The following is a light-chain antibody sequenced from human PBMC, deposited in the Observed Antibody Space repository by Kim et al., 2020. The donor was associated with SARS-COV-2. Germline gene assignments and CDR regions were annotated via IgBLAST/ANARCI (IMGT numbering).Light chain of an antibody. CDR3: QAWDSSTAEV. CDR2: QDS. J-gene: IGLJ1*01. V-gene: IGLV3-1*01. Sequence: VSPGQTARSTCSGDKSGDKYACWYQQKPDQSPVLVIYQDSKRPSGIPERFSGSNSGNTATLTISGTQAMDEADYYCQAWDSSTAEVFGTGTKVTIL. CDR1: KSGDKY.